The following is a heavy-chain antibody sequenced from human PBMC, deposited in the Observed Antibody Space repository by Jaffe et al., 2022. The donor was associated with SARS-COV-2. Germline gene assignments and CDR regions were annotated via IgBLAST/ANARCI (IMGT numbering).Heavy chain of an antibody. Sequence: QLQLQESGPGLVKPSETLSLTCTVSGGSISSSSYYWGWIRQPPGKGLEWIGSIYYSGSTYYNPSLKSRVTISVDTSKNQFSLKLSSVTAADTAVYYCARTTFPAYSSGWGNNWFDPWGQGTLVTVSS. CDR2: IYYSGST. CDR3: ARTTFPAYSSGWGNNWFDP. V-gene: IGHV4-39*01. D-gene: IGHD6-19*01. CDR1: GGSISSSSYY. J-gene: IGHJ5*02.